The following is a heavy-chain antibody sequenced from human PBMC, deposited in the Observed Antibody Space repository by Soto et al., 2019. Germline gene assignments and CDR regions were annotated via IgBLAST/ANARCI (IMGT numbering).Heavy chain of an antibody. CDR3: ARHRFPGLYYHGMDV. V-gene: IGHV4-59*02. J-gene: IGHJ6*02. Sequence: QVQLQESGPGLVKPSETLSLTCTVSGGYVSNYYCSWIRQPPGKGLEWIGYIYHSGTTNHNPSLKSRVTISVDTTKNQFSLNLRSVTAADTAVSYCARHRFPGLYYHGMDVWGQGTTVTVSS. CDR1: GGYVSNYY. CDR2: IYHSGTT. D-gene: IGHD3-16*02.